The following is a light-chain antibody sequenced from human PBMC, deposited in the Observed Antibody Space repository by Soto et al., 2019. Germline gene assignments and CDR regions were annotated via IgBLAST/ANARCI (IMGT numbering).Light chain of an antibody. V-gene: IGLV1-51*01. J-gene: IGLJ1*01. CDR1: NSNIGNNY. CDR2: DNN. Sequence: QSVLTQPPSVSAAPGQKVTISCSGSNSNIGNNYVSWYQQLPGTAPKVLIVDNNERPSGIPDRFSGSKSATSATLGITGLQTGDEADYYCGAWDTSLSAYVFGTGTKVTV. CDR3: GAWDTSLSAYV.